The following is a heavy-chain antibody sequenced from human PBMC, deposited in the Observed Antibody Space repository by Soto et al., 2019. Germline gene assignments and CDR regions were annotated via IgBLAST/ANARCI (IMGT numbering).Heavy chain of an antibody. CDR2: IYPGDSDT. V-gene: IGHV5-51*01. J-gene: IGHJ6*02. CDR3: ARGAAAGTPGYYYYYGMDV. Sequence: LGESLKISCKGSGYSFTSYWIGWVRQMPGKGLEWMGIIYPGDSDTRYSPSFQGQVTISADKSISTAYLQWSSLKASDTAMYYCARGAAAGTPGYYYYYGMDVWGQGTTVTVSS. D-gene: IGHD6-13*01. CDR1: GYSFTSYW.